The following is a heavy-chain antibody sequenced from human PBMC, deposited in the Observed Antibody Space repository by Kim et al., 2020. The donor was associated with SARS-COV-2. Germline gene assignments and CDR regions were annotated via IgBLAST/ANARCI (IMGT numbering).Heavy chain of an antibody. CDR3: ARAASTIFGVVNHFDY. CDR2: IYYSGST. Sequence: SETLSLTCTVSGGSISSGGYYWSWIRQHPGKGLEWIGYIYYSGSTYYNPSLKSRVTISVDTSKNQFSLKLSSVTAADTAVYYCARAASTIFGVVNHFDYWGQGTLVNVSS. V-gene: IGHV4-31*03. D-gene: IGHD3-3*01. CDR1: GGSISSGGYY. J-gene: IGHJ4*02.